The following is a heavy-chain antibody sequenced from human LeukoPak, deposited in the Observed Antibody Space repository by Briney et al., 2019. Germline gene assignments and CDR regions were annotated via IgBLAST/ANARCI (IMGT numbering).Heavy chain of an antibody. J-gene: IGHJ1*01. CDR3: ARDQIRGGSYSGPDEYFQH. D-gene: IGHD1-26*01. CDR1: GFTFSSYG. V-gene: IGHV3-33*01. Sequence: GGSLRLSCAASGFTFSSYGMHWVRQATGKGLEWVAVIWYDGSNKYYADSVKGRFTISRDNSKNTLYLQMNSLRAEDTAVYYCARDQIRGGSYSGPDEYFQHWGQGTLVTVSS. CDR2: IWYDGSNK.